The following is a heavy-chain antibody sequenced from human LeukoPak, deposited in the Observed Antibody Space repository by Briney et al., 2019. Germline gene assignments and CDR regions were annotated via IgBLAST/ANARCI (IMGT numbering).Heavy chain of an antibody. J-gene: IGHJ4*02. CDR2: INPNSGGT. CDR3: AFFEYSSSSSHY. D-gene: IGHD6-6*01. Sequence: ASVKVSCKASGYVFTGYYMHWVRQAPGQGLEWMGWINPNSGGTKYAQKFQGGVTMTRDTSISTAYMELSRLRSDDTAVYYCAFFEYSSSSSHYWGQGTLVTVSS. V-gene: IGHV1-2*02. CDR1: GYVFTGYY.